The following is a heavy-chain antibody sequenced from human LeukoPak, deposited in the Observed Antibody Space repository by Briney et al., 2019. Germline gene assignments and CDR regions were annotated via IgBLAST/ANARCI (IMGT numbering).Heavy chain of an antibody. CDR3: ARVLDAGVTIFGVIQFDTFDI. J-gene: IGHJ3*02. V-gene: IGHV4-59*01. Sequence: SQTLSLTCTVSGGSTSTYYWSWIRQPPGKGLEWIGYIYYSGSTNYNPSLKSRVTISVDTSKNQFSLKLSSVTAADTAVYYCARVLDAGVTIFGVIQFDTFDIWGQGTMVTVSS. CDR2: IYYSGST. CDR1: GGSTSTYY. D-gene: IGHD3-3*01.